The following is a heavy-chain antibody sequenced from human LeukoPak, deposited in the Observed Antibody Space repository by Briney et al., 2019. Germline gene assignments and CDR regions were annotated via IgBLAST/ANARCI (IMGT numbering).Heavy chain of an antibody. CDR2: ISAYNGNT. D-gene: IGHD1-26*01. V-gene: IGHV1-18*01. CDR1: GYTFTSYG. Sequence: GASVKVSCKASGYTFTSYGISWVRQAPGQGLEWMGWISAYNGNTNYAQKLQGRVTMTTDTSTSTAYMELRSLRSDDTAVYYCARDLSRSGSYLHWFDPWGQGTLVTVSS. J-gene: IGHJ5*02. CDR3: ARDLSRSGSYLHWFDP.